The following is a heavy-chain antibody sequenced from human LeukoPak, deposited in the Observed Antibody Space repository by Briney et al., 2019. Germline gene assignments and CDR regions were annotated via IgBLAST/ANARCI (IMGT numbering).Heavy chain of an antibody. CDR2: IYYSGST. Sequence: PSETLSLTCTVSGGSISSYYWSWIRQPPGKGLEWIGYIYYSGSTNYNPSLKSRVTISVDTSKNQFSLKLSSVTAADTAVYYCARGRFLEWFGNYYYMDVWGKGTTVTVSS. V-gene: IGHV4-59*01. CDR1: GGSISSYY. J-gene: IGHJ6*03. CDR3: ARGRFLEWFGNYYYMDV. D-gene: IGHD3-3*01.